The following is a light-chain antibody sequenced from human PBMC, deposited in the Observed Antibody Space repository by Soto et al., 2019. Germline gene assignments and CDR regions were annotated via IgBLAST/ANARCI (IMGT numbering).Light chain of an antibody. J-gene: IGLJ1*01. CDR3: CSYAGSDTFAV. CDR1: SSDVGGYNY. CDR2: DVS. Sequence: QSVLTQPRSVSGSPGQSVTISCTGTSSDVGGYNYVYWYQQHPGKAPKLMIYDVSKRPSGVPDRFSGSKSGNTASLTISGLQSEDEADYYCCSYAGSDTFAVFGTGTKLTVL. V-gene: IGLV2-11*01.